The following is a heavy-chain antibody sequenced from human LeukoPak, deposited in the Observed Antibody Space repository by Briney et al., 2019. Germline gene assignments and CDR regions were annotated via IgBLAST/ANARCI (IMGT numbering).Heavy chain of an antibody. CDR3: ARVRDGYNEDFDY. CDR2: ISAYNGNT. CDR1: GYTFTSYG. Sequence: GASVKVSCKASGYTFTSYGISWVRQAPGQGLEWMGWISAYNGNTNYAQKLQVRVTMTTDTSTSTAYKELRRLRSDDTAVYYCARVRDGYNEDFDYWGEGTLVTVSS. V-gene: IGHV1-18*01. D-gene: IGHD5-24*01. J-gene: IGHJ4*02.